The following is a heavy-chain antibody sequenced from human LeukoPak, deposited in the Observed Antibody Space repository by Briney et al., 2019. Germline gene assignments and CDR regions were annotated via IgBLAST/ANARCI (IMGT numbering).Heavy chain of an antibody. CDR1: GYTFTGYY. V-gene: IGHV1-2*06. D-gene: IGHD4-17*01. J-gene: IGHJ4*02. CDR2: INPNSGGT. CDR3: ARGTYYGNRYYFDY. Sequence: ASVRVSCKASGYTFTGYYMHWVRQAPGQGLEWMGRINPNSGGTNYAQKFQGRVTMTRDTSISTAYMELSRLRSDDTAVYYCARGTYYGNRYYFDYWGQGTLVTVSS.